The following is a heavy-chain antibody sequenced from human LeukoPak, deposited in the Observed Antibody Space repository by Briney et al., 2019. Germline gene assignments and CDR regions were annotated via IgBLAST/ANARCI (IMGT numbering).Heavy chain of an antibody. V-gene: IGHV3-30-3*01. D-gene: IGHD3-10*01. CDR1: GFTFSSYA. Sequence: GGSLRLSCAASGFTFSSYAMHWVRQAPGKGLEWLAVISYDGSNKHSADSVKGRFTISRDNSKNTLYLQMNSLRAEDTAVYYCARDQRYNYYGSGSYLHVDYWGQGTLVTVSS. CDR3: ARDQRYNYYGSGSYLHVDY. CDR2: ISYDGSNK. J-gene: IGHJ4*02.